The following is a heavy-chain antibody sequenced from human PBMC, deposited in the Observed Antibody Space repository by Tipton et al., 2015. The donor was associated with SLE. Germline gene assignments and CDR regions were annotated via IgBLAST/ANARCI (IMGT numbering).Heavy chain of an antibody. CDR2: TYNNDRT. V-gene: IGHV4-4*08. D-gene: IGHD4-11*01. J-gene: IGHJ2*01. Sequence: TLSLTCTVSGVSIRRHYWSWIRLSPGKGLEWIVYTYNNDRTKYNPSLESRVTISIDTTKNQFSLKMTSVTAADTAIYYCVRDPLRDYIQRKDWYFDLWGRGTQVTVSS. CDR1: GVSIRRHY. CDR3: VRDPLRDYIQRKDWYFDL.